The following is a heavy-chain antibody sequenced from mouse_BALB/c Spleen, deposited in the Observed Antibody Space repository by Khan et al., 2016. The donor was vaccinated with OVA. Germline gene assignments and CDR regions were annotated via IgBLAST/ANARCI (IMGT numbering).Heavy chain of an antibody. J-gene: IGHJ2*01. Sequence: VQLKESGPELVRPGASVKISCKASGYSFTGFFMNWGMQSYGKSLVGSGRINPYSGETIYNQRLKDKATLTVEESTSTAHLELRSLASEDSAVYYCTRIYRSDFDYWGQGTTLTVSS. V-gene: IGHV1-20*02. CDR2: INPYSGET. D-gene: IGHD1-1*01. CDR1: GYSFTGFF. CDR3: TRIYRSDFDY.